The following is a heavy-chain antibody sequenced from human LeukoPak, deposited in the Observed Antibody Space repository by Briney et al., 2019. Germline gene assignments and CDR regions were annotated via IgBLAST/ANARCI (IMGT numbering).Heavy chain of an antibody. CDR1: GGTFSSYA. J-gene: IGHJ4*02. Sequence: SVKVSCKASGGTFSSYAISWARQAPGQGLEWMGGIIPIFGTANYAQKFQGRVTITTDESTSTAYMELSSLRSEDTAVYYCARDEYYDSSGYYYWGQGTLVTVSS. D-gene: IGHD3-22*01. CDR2: IIPIFGTA. CDR3: ARDEYYDSSGYYY. V-gene: IGHV1-69*05.